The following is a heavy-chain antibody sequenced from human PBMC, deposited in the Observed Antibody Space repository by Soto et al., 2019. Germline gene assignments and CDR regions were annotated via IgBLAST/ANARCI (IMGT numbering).Heavy chain of an antibody. D-gene: IGHD3-3*01. Sequence: GSSVKVSCKASGGTFSSYAISWVRQAPGQGLEWMGGIIPNIGNTNYAQNFQGRVTMTADESTTTVYMELRSLRSDDTAVYYCAKDHMRSIGLAGVDWGQGTQVTVSS. CDR1: GGTFSSYA. V-gene: IGHV1-69*13. CDR2: IIPNIGNT. J-gene: IGHJ4*02. CDR3: AKDHMRSIGLAGVD.